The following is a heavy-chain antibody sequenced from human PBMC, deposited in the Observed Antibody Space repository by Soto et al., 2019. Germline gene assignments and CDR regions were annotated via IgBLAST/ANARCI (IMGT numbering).Heavy chain of an antibody. V-gene: IGHV6-1*01. J-gene: IGHJ3*01. D-gene: IGHD2-8*01. Sequence: PSPTLSLTCAISGDSVSSNSPAWNWIRQSPSRGLEWLGRTYYRSKWYNDYAVVVKSRLTITPDTSKNQFSLQLNSVTPEDTAVYYCARAIGPMLFDVWGQGTMGTVSS. CDR2: TYYRSKWYN. CDR3: ARAIGPMLFDV. CDR1: GDSVSSNSPA.